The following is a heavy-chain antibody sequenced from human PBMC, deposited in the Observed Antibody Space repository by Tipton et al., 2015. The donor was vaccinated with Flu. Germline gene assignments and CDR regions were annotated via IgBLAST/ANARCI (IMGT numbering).Heavy chain of an antibody. CDR3: ARDTNYYDNGIDN. V-gene: IGHV4-30-4*01. CDR2: IYHSGNT. Sequence: TLSLTCTISGGSISSGDYYWSWIRQSPGKGLEWLGYIYHSGNTYYNPSLNSRLTISVDASKYQFSLKLSSVTAADTAVYYCARDTNYYDNGIDNWGQGTLVTVSS. CDR1: GGSISSGDYY. J-gene: IGHJ4*02. D-gene: IGHD3-22*01.